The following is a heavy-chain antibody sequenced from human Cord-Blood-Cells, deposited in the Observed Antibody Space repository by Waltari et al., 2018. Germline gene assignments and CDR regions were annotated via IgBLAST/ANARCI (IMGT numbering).Heavy chain of an antibody. CDR3: ASSTVKWYFDL. Sequence: EVQLVESGGGLVQPGGSLRLSCAASGFTFSSYWMSWVRQAPGKGLEWVANIKQDGSEKYYVDSVKGRFTISRDNAKNSLYLQMSSLRAEDTAVYYCASSTVKWYFDLWGRGTLVTVSS. CDR2: IKQDGSEK. V-gene: IGHV3-7*01. D-gene: IGHD4-4*01. J-gene: IGHJ2*01. CDR1: GFTFSSYW.